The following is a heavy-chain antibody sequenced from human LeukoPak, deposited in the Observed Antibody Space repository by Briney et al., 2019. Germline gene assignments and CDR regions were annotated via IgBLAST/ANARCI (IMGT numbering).Heavy chain of an antibody. D-gene: IGHD6-13*01. Sequence: PGGSLRLSCAASGFTFSDYTMQWVRQAPGKGLEWVALLPPDGSYQYYADSLKGRFTISRDNFKNALYLQMNSLRSDDTAVYYCARGIAAAGTLGWFDPWGQGTLVTVSP. CDR2: LPPDGSYQ. V-gene: IGHV3-30*04. CDR3: ARGIAAAGTLGWFDP. CDR1: GFTFSDYT. J-gene: IGHJ5*02.